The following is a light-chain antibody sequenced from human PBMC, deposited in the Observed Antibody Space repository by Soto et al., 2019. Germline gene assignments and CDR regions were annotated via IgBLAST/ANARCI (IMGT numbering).Light chain of an antibody. CDR1: QGIGND. CDR2: AAS. Sequence: AIQMTQSPSSLSTSIGARVTITCRASQGIGNDLAWYQQKPGKAPTLLIYAASSLQSGVPSRFSGSGSGTDFTLTSSSVHPEEFATYYCLQDYNNPITFGEGTRLDIK. CDR3: LQDYNNPIT. V-gene: IGKV1-6*01. J-gene: IGKJ5*01.